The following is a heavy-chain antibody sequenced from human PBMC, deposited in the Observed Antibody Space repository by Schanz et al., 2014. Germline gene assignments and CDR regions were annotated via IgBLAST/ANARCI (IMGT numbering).Heavy chain of an antibody. CDR3: AKGRFGELSAFDI. CDR2: ISSSSSTR. Sequence: VQLVDSGGGLVQPGGSLRLSCLASGFAFSSYGMNWLRQAPGKGLEWVSYISSSSSTRYYADSVKGRFTMSRDNAKNSVFLQMNSLRAEDTAVYYCAKGRFGELSAFDIWGQGTMVTVSS. J-gene: IGHJ3*02. CDR1: GFAFSSYG. V-gene: IGHV3-48*01. D-gene: IGHD3-10*01.